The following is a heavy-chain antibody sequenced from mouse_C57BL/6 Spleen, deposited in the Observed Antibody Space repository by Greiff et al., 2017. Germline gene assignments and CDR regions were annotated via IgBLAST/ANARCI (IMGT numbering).Heavy chain of an antibody. V-gene: IGHV1-18*01. CDR2: INPNNGGT. D-gene: IGHD1-1*01. CDR1: GYTFTDYN. Sequence: EVQLQQSGPELVKPGASVKIPCKASGYTFTDYNMDWVKQSHGKSLEWIGDINPNNGGTIYNQKFKGKATLTVDKSSSTAYMELRSLTSEDTAVYYCARWAITTVVAPFDYWGQGTTLTVSS. CDR3: ARWAITTVVAPFDY. J-gene: IGHJ2*01.